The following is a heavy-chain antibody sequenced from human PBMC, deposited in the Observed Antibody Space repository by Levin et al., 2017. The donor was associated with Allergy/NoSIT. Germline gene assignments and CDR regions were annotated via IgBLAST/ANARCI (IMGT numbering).Heavy chain of an antibody. Sequence: GGSLRLSCAASGFTFSSYVIHWVRQAPGKGLEWVAVISQDGTNKYYADSVKGRFTISRDNSKNTLYLEMNSLRPEDTAVYYCARDLRFPGESRSLVNWFDSWGQGTLVTVSS. CDR2: ISQDGTNK. CDR1: GFTFSSYV. V-gene: IGHV3-30-3*01. J-gene: IGHJ5*01. CDR3: ARDLRFPGESRSLVNWFDS. D-gene: IGHD3-10*01.